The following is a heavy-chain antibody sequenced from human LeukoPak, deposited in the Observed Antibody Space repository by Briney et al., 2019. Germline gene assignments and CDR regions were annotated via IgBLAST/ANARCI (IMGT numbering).Heavy chain of an antibody. D-gene: IGHD5-18*01. V-gene: IGHV4-39*01. CDR1: GGPISSSSHY. J-gene: IGHJ4*02. Sequence: PSETLSPTCTVSGGPISSSSHYWGWIRQPPGKGLEWIGVSTYYNPSLKNRVTISRDTSKNQFSLKLSSVTAADTAIYYCARAGYSYGIISYFDSWGQGTLVTVSS. CDR3: ARAGYSYGIISYFDS. CDR2: VST.